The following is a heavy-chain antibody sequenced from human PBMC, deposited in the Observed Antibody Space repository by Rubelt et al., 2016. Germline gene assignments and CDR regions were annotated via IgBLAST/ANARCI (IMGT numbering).Heavy chain of an antibody. D-gene: IGHD7-27*01. CDR3: AIEVRNRGWFDP. CDR1: GFNISSDA. J-gene: IGHJ5*02. Sequence: SLRLSCAASGFNISSDALHWVRQAPGKGLEWVALLSYDGSKTYYADFVRGRFTISRDNSENTLYLHVKSLRAEDSAVYYFAIEVRNRGWFDPWGQGTRVTVSS. V-gene: IGHV3-30*04. CDR2: LSYDGSKT.